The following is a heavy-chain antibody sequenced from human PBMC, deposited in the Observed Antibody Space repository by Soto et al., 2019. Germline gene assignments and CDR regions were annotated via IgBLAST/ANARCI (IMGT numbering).Heavy chain of an antibody. D-gene: IGHD5-18*01. CDR2: IRSKAYGGTT. J-gene: IGHJ6*02. CDR1: GFTFGDYA. CDR3: TRDLIKYTYRGGSGGMDV. Sequence: GGSLRLSCTASGFTFGDYAMSWFRQAPGKGLEWVGFIRSKAYGGTTEYAASVKGRFTISRDDSKSIAYLQMNSLKTEDTAVYYCTRDLIKYTYRGGSGGMDVWGQGTTVTVSS. V-gene: IGHV3-49*03.